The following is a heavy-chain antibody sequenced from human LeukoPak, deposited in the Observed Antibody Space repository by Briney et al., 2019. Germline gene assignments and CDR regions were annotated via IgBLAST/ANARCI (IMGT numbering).Heavy chain of an antibody. CDR3: ARLGVYYYDSSGIIDAFDI. Sequence: SETLSLTCGVYDGSFIGDYWSWIRQSPGRGLEWIGQVYRSGSANYNPSLRSRVTISIDTSKKQFSLKLNSVTAADTAVYYCARLGVYYYDSSGIIDAFDIWGQGTMVTVSS. D-gene: IGHD3-22*01. V-gene: IGHV4-34*01. J-gene: IGHJ3*02. CDR2: VYRSGSA. CDR1: DGSFIGDY.